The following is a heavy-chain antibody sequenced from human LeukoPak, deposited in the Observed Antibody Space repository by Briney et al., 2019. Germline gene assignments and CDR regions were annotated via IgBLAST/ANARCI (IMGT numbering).Heavy chain of an antibody. CDR2: ISAYDATT. CDR1: GYTFTNFG. Sequence: ASVKVSCKASGYTFTNFGISWVRQAPGQGLEWMGRISAYDATTTYAQKFQGRVTMTTDTSMSTAYMELRTLGSDDTAVFYCARDSGGAPDYWGQGTLVTVSS. J-gene: IGHJ4*02. V-gene: IGHV1-18*01. CDR3: ARDSGGAPDY. D-gene: IGHD1-26*01.